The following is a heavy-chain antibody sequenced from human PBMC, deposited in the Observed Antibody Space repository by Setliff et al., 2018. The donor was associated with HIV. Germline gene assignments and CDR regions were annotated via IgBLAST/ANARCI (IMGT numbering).Heavy chain of an antibody. CDR3: TRSPGGGELGLQSSFMDV. CDR2: ISSSGRYI. CDR1: GFIFRSYT. J-gene: IGHJ6*03. V-gene: IGHV3-21*06. Sequence: PGGSLRLSCTTSGFIFRSYTMNWVRQAPGKGLEWVASISSSGRYIYSADSLMGRFIISRDNGENSLFLQMNSLRVEDTAVYYCTRSPGGGELGLQSSFMDVWGKGTTVTAP. D-gene: IGHD3-16*01.